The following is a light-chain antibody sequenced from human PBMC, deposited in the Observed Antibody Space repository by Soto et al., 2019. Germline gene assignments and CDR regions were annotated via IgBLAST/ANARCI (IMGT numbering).Light chain of an antibody. CDR1: QGISSY. CDR2: AAS. Sequence: DIQLTQSPSFLSASVGDRVTITCRASQGISSYLAWYQQKPGKAPNLLIYAASTLQSGVPSRFSGSGSGTEFTLTISSLQPEDFATYYCQQLNSYPPTFGGGTKVEL. CDR3: QQLNSYPPT. J-gene: IGKJ4*01. V-gene: IGKV1-9*01.